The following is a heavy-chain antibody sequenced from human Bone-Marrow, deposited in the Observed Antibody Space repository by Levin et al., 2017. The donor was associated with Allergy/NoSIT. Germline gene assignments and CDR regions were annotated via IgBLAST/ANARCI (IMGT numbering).Heavy chain of an antibody. CDR1: GFTFSDYY. Sequence: PGGSLRLSCAASGFTFSDYYMSWIRQAPGKGLEWVSYISSSSSYTNYADSVKGRFTISRDNAKNSLYLQMNSLRAEDTVVYYCASSTLGLRGAFDIWGQGTMVTVSS. J-gene: IGHJ3*02. V-gene: IGHV3-11*03. CDR3: ASSTLGLRGAFDI. D-gene: IGHD4-17*01. CDR2: ISSSSSYT.